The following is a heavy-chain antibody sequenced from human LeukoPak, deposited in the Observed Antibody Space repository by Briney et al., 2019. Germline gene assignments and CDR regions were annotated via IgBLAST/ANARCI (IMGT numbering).Heavy chain of an antibody. CDR2: ISYDGSNK. V-gene: IGHV3-30*03. Sequence: GGSLRLSCAASGFTFSSYGMHWVRQAPGKGLEWVAVISYDGSNKYYADSVKGRFTISRDNSKNTLYLQMNSLRAEDTAVYYCATDSSSGDFDYWGQGTLVTVSS. CDR1: GFTFSSYG. CDR3: ATDSSSGDFDY. D-gene: IGHD6-6*01. J-gene: IGHJ4*02.